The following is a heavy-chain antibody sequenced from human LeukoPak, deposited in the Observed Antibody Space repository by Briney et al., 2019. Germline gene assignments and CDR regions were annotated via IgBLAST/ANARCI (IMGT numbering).Heavy chain of an antibody. J-gene: IGHJ4*02. Sequence: SETLSLTCTVSGGSISGSSYYWGWIRQPPGKGLEWIGSIYYSGSTYYNPSLKSRVTISVDTSKNQFSLKLSSVTAADTAVYYCARGPFISPKYYDFWSGYYWGGPYYFDYWGQGTLVTVSS. CDR3: ARGPFISPKYYDFWSGYYWGGPYYFDY. CDR1: GGSISGSSYY. CDR2: IYYSGST. D-gene: IGHD3-3*01. V-gene: IGHV4-39*01.